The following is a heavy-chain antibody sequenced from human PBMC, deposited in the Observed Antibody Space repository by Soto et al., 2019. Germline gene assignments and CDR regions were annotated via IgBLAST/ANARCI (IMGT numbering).Heavy chain of an antibody. J-gene: IGHJ5*02. CDR3: AREEVRVVVWFDP. D-gene: IGHD3-10*01. V-gene: IGHV1-3*01. CDR1: GYTFTSYA. CDR2: INAGNGNT. Sequence: QVKRVQSGAEVKKHGASVKVSCKASGYTFTSYAMHWVRQAPGQRLEWMGWINAGNGNTKYSQKYQARVNITRDTSASTAYMELSSLRSEDTAVYYCAREEVRVVVWFDPWGQGTLVTVSS.